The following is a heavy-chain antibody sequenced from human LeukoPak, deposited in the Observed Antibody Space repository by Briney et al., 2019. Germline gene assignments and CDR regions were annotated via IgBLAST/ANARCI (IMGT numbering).Heavy chain of an antibody. CDR2: IKSKTDGGTT. CDR3: TNSYGYGEIDY. V-gene: IGHV3-15*07. J-gene: IGHJ4*02. CDR1: GFTSSNAW. D-gene: IGHD5-18*01. Sequence: AGGSLRLSCAASGFTSSNAWMNWVRQAPGKGLEWVGRIKSKTDGGTTDYAAPVKGRFTISRDDSKNTLYLQMNSLKTEDTAVYYCTNSYGYGEIDYWGQGTLVTVSS.